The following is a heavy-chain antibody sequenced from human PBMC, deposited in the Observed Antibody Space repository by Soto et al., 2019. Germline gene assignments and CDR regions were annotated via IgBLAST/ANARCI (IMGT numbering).Heavy chain of an antibody. V-gene: IGHV4-34*01. CDR1: GGSFSGYY. Sequence: QVQLQQWGAGLLKPSETLSLTCAVYGGSFSGYYWSWIRQPPGKGLEWIGEINPRGYTTYNPSLKSRVTISVDTSTNQFPLKLSSVTAADTAVYYCARVDIVTTTWFDPWGHGTPVTVSS. CDR3: ARVDIVTTTWFDP. CDR2: INPRGYT. J-gene: IGHJ5*02. D-gene: IGHD5-12*01.